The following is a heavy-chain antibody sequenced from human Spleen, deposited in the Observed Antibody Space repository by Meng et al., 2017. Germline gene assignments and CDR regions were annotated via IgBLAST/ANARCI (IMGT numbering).Heavy chain of an antibody. V-gene: IGHV3-23*01. J-gene: IGHJ4*02. CDR3: ARRGGSDGWGFFDY. CDR1: GFTSDTYA. CDR2: ISGSGEKT. D-gene: IGHD2-21*02. Sequence: EVQLLDSGGGLVQPGGSLRLSCAASGFTSDTYAMSWVRQAPGKGLEWVSAISGSGEKTYYAESVKGRFTISRDNSKNALYMQMNSLRGEDTALYYCARRGGSDGWGFFDYWGQGTLVTVSS.